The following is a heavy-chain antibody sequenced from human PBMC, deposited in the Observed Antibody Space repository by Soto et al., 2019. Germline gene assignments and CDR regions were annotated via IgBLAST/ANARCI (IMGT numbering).Heavy chain of an antibody. CDR2: IYYSGST. Sequence: PSETLSLTCTVSGGSISSGGYYWSWIRQHPGKGLEWIGYIYYSGSTYYNPSPKSRVTISVDTSKNQFSLKLSSVTAADTAVYYCARGYGQRFWFDPWGQGTLVTVSS. D-gene: IGHD5-18*01. CDR1: GGSISSGGYY. J-gene: IGHJ5*02. V-gene: IGHV4-31*03. CDR3: ARGYGQRFWFDP.